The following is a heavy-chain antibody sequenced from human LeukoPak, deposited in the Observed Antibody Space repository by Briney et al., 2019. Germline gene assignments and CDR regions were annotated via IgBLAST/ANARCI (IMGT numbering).Heavy chain of an antibody. CDR2: ISAYNGNT. CDR3: ARLLWFGELLFPTNDY. J-gene: IGHJ4*02. V-gene: IGHV1-18*01. Sequence: ASVKVSCKASDYTFTSYGISWVRQAPGQGLEWMGWISAYNGNTNYAQKLQGRVTMTTDTSTSTAYMELRSLRSDDTAVYYCARLLWFGELLFPTNDYWGQGTLVTVSS. CDR1: DYTFTSYG. D-gene: IGHD3-10*01.